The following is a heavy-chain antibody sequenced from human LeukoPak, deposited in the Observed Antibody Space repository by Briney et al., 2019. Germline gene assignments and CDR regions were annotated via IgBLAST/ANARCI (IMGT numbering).Heavy chain of an antibody. CDR2: ISWNSGSI. CDR3: AKVLAGTFDY. D-gene: IGHD6-19*01. CDR1: GFTFDDYA. Sequence: GGSLRLSCAASGFTFDDYAMHWVRQAPGKGLEWVSGISWNSGSIGYADSVKGRFTISRGNAKNSLYLQMNSLRAEDTALYYCAKVLAGTFDYWGQGTLVTVSS. V-gene: IGHV3-9*01. J-gene: IGHJ4*02.